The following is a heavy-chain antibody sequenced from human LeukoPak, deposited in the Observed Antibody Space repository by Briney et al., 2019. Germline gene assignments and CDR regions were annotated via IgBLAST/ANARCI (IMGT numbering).Heavy chain of an antibody. CDR2: IYYSGTT. Sequence: SETLSLTCTVSGGSIGSHYWSWIRQPPGEGLQWIGYIYYSGTTSYNPSLKSRVTISVDTSKNQFSLKLSSVTAADTAVYYCARQGDAVAGREHFDYRGQGTLVTVSS. V-gene: IGHV4-59*08. D-gene: IGHD6-19*01. CDR3: ARQGDAVAGREHFDY. CDR1: GGSIGSHY. J-gene: IGHJ4*02.